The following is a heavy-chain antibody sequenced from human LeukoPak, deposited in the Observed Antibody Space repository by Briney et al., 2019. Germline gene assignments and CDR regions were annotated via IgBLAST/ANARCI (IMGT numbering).Heavy chain of an antibody. CDR2: VSGSGGNT. V-gene: IGHV3-23*01. CDR1: GFTFHKHG. Sequence: GGSLRLSCAASGFTFHKHGMSWVRQTPGKGLEWVSHVSGSGGNTHFADSVKGRFTISRDNAKNTLYLEMNRLRVEDTAVYYCAKERLVGGYYLTKFDYCGQGTLVTVSS. CDR3: AKERLVGGYYLTKFDY. J-gene: IGHJ4*02. D-gene: IGHD3-22*01.